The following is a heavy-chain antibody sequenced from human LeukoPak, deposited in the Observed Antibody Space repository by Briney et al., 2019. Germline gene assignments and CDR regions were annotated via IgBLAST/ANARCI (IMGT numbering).Heavy chain of an antibody. CDR1: GGSISSYY. V-gene: IGHV4-59*01. Sequence: SETLSLTCTVSGGSISSYYWSWIRQPPGKGLEWIGYIYYSGSTNYNPSLKSRVTISVDTSKNQFSLKQSSVTAADTAVYYCARVDDYGDYYYGMDVWGQGTTVTVSS. CDR2: IYYSGST. J-gene: IGHJ6*02. D-gene: IGHD4-17*01. CDR3: ARVDDYGDYYYGMDV.